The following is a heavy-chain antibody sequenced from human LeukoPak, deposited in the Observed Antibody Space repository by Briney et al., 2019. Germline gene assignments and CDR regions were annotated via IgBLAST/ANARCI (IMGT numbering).Heavy chain of an antibody. D-gene: IGHD2-21*02. Sequence: PSETLSLTCAVYGGSFSGYYWSWIRQPPGKGLEWIGEINHSGSTNYNPSLKSRVTISVDTSKNQFSLKLSSVTAADTAVYYCARARIYCGGDCSFFDYWGQGTLVTVSS. CDR2: INHSGST. J-gene: IGHJ4*02. V-gene: IGHV4-34*01. CDR1: GGSFSGYY. CDR3: ARARIYCGGDCSFFDY.